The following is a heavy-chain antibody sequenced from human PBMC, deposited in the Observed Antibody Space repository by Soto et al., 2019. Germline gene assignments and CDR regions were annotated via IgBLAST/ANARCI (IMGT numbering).Heavy chain of an antibody. D-gene: IGHD3-22*01. CDR2: IFSNDEK. CDR1: GFSLSNARMG. V-gene: IGHV2-26*01. J-gene: IGHJ3*02. CDR3: AQMRAYYDKSGKNLWGAFDI. Sequence: KSGPTLVNPTETLTLTCTVSGFSLSNARMGVSWIRQPPGKALEWLAHIFSNDEKSYSASLKSRLTISKDTSKSQVVLTMTNMDPVDTATYCCAQMRAYYDKSGKNLWGAFDIWGQGTMVTVSS.